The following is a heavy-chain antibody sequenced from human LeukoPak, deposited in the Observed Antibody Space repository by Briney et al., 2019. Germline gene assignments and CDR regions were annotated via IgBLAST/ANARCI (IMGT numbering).Heavy chain of an antibody. D-gene: IGHD3-16*02. CDR1: GGSISSYY. CDR2: IYTSGSA. J-gene: IGHJ4*02. Sequence: ASETLSLTCTVSGGSISSYYWSWIRQPAGKGLEWIGRIYTSGSANYNPSLKSRVTLSVDTSENQFSLKLTSVTAADTAVYYCARAVTSSGSYRYYFDYWGQGTLVTVSS. CDR3: ARAVTSSGSYRYYFDY. V-gene: IGHV4-4*07.